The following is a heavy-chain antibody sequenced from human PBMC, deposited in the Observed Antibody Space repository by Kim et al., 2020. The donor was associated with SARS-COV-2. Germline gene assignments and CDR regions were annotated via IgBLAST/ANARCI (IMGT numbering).Heavy chain of an antibody. CDR2: ISWNSGSI. Sequence: GGSLRLSCAASGFTFDDYAMHWVRQAPGKGLEWVSGISWNSGSIGYADSVKGRFTISRDNAKNSLYLQMNSLRAEDTALYYCAKDIGPPGSSSSWQYYYGMDVWGQGTTVTVSS. CDR1: GFTFDDYA. D-gene: IGHD6-13*01. CDR3: AKDIGPPGSSSSWQYYYGMDV. V-gene: IGHV3-9*01. J-gene: IGHJ6*02.